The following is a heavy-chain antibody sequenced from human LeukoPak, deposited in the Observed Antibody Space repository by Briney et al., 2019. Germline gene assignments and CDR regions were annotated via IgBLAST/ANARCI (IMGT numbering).Heavy chain of an antibody. CDR1: GYTLTELS. D-gene: IGHD1-7*01. V-gene: IGHV1-24*01. Sequence: ALVKVSCKVSGYTLTELSMHWVRQAPGKGLEWMGGFDPEDGETIYAQKFQGRVTMTEDTSTDTAYMELSSLRSEDTAVYYCATGIIELRGADYWGQGTLVTVSS. CDR3: ATGIIELRGADY. CDR2: FDPEDGET. J-gene: IGHJ4*02.